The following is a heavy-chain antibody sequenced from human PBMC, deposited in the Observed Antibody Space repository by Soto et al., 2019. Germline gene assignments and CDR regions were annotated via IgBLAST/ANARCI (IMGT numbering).Heavy chain of an antibody. J-gene: IGHJ4*02. CDR3: VSSPSGSNTWKSPRDF. D-gene: IGHD3-10*01. Sequence: QPQLQESGPGLLKPSETLSLTCTVSGASISSSRSYWGWIRQPPGKGLEWIGNIYNNGGAYYKPSITSRVAISVDTSKNQCSLKLTSVTAADTAVYYCVSSPSGSNTWKSPRDFWGQGTLVTVSS. CDR2: IYNNGGA. CDR1: GASISSSRSY. V-gene: IGHV4-39*01.